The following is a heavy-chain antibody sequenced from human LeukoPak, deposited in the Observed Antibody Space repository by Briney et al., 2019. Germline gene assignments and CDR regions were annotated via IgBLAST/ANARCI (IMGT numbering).Heavy chain of an antibody. CDR1: GFIFSSYR. CDR3: ARDLILSTGIAAAGNFDY. Sequence: GGSLRLSCAASGFIFSSYRMNWVRQAPGKGLEWISYISSSSSTIEYADSVKGRFTISRDNAKNSLYLQMNSLRAEDTAVYYCARDLILSTGIAAAGNFDYWGQGTLVTVSS. V-gene: IGHV3-48*04. D-gene: IGHD6-13*01. J-gene: IGHJ4*02. CDR2: ISSSSSTI.